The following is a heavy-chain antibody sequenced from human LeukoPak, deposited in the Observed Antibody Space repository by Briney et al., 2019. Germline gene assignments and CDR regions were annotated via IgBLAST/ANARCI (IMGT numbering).Heavy chain of an antibody. CDR1: GCSISNISYY. V-gene: IGHV4-39*01. CDR2: IYYSWST. J-gene: IGHJ6*02. CDR3: ATPAGLAGVGPGYYYGMDV. Sequence: SETLSLTCTVSGCSISNISYYWGWIRQPPGKGLERIGSIYYSWSTYYNPSLKNRVTISVDPSTNQFSLMLSSVTSADTAVYYCATPAGLAGVGPGYYYGMDVWSQGTSVTVSS. D-gene: IGHD3-10*01.